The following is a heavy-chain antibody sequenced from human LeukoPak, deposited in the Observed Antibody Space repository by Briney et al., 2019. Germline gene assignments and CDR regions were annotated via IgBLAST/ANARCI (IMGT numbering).Heavy chain of an antibody. V-gene: IGHV4-4*07. CDR2: IYTSGST. J-gene: IGHJ3*02. CDR1: GGSISSYY. D-gene: IGHD3-3*01. Sequence: SETLSLTCTVSGGSISSYYWSWIRQPAGKGLEWIGRIYTSGSTNYNPSLKSRVTMSVDTSMNQFSLKLSSVTAADTAVYYCARVSYYDFWSHAFDIWGQGTMVTVSS. CDR3: ARVSYYDFWSHAFDI.